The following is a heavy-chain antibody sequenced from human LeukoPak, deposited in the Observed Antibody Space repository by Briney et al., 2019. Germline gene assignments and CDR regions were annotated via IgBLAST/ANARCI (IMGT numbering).Heavy chain of an antibody. V-gene: IGHV3-9*01. D-gene: IGHD1-26*01. CDR3: AKHLTATNTYIFFGLDV. CDR2: INWNGGGT. CDR1: GYSFKDYG. Sequence: GGSLRLSCAAPGYSFKDYGMHWVRQPPGKGLEWVSAINWNGGGTDYADSVKGRFTIFRDDAKNSLYLQLSSLRPEDTALYYCAKHLTATNTYIFFGLDVWGQGTSVTVSS. J-gene: IGHJ6*02.